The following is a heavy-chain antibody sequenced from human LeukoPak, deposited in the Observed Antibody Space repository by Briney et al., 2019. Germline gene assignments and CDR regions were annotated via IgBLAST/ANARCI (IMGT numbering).Heavy chain of an antibody. CDR3: AKDVNWFDP. Sequence: PGGSLRLSCAASGFTFSNYVMSWVRQAPGKGLEWVSAISDSGGGTYYADSVKGRFTISRDNSKNTLYLQMNSLRAEDTAVYYCAKDVNWFDPWGQGTLVTVSS. J-gene: IGHJ5*02. V-gene: IGHV3-23*01. CDR2: ISDSGGGT. CDR1: GFTFSNYV.